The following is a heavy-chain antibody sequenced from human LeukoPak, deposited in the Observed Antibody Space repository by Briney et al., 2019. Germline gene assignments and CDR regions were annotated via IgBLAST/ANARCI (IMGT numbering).Heavy chain of an antibody. V-gene: IGHV3-48*01. CDR2: ISSSSSTI. CDR3: ARDDKYSSGPPWDYYYYYMDV. J-gene: IGHJ6*03. CDR1: GFTFSSYE. D-gene: IGHD6-19*01. Sequence: PGGSLRLSCAASGFTFSSYEMNWVRQAPGKGLEWVSYISSSSSTIYYADSVKGRFTISRDNAKNSLYLQMNSLRAEDTAVYYCARDDKYSSGPPWDYYYYYMDVWGKGTTVTVSS.